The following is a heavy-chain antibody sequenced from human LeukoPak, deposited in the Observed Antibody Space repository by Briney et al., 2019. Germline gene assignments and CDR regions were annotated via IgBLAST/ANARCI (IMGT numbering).Heavy chain of an antibody. J-gene: IGHJ4*02. CDR2: ISSSSSGSTI. D-gene: IGHD3-9*01. V-gene: IGHV3-48*03. CDR1: GFTFNSYE. Sequence: GGSLRLSCAASGFTFNSYEMYWVRQAPGKGLEWVSYISSSSSGSTISYADSVKGRFTISRDNAKNTLYLQMNSLRAEDTAVYYCARESDILTGYYLNFDYWGQGTLVTVSS. CDR3: ARESDILTGYYLNFDY.